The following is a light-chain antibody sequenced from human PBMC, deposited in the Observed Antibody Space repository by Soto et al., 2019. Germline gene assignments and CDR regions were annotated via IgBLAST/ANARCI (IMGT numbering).Light chain of an antibody. CDR1: QSVRSSY. Sequence: EIVLTQSPDTLSLSPGERATLSCRASQSVRSSYLARYQQKPGQAPRLLISGASSRATGIPDRFSGSGSGTDFTLTISRLEPEDFALYYCQQYGSSPPGTFGQGTKVETK. J-gene: IGKJ1*01. CDR3: QQYGSSPPGT. V-gene: IGKV3-20*01. CDR2: GAS.